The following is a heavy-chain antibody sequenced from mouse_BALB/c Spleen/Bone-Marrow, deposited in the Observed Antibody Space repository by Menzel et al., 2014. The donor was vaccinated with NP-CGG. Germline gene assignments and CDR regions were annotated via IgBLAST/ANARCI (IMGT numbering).Heavy chain of an antibody. D-gene: IGHD2-4*01. CDR2: IDPSDSET. J-gene: IGHJ4*01. CDR3: ARPRYDYDDAMDY. Sequence: VQVVESGPQLVRPGASVKISCKASGYSFTSYWMHWVKQRPGQGLEWIGMIDPSDSETRLNQKFKDKATLTVDESSSTAYMQLSNPTSEDSAVYYCARPRYDYDDAMDYWGQGTSVTVSS. CDR1: GYSFTSYW. V-gene: IGHV1S126*01.